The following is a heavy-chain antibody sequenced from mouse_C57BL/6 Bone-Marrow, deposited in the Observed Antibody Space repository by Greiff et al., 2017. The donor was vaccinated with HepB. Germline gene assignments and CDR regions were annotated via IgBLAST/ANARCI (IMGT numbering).Heavy chain of an antibody. J-gene: IGHJ3*01. CDR1: GYSFTDYN. D-gene: IGHD2-4*01. V-gene: IGHV1-39*01. CDR3: AISGIYDYALAWFAY. CDR2: INPNYGTT. Sequence: VQLKESGPELVKPGASVKISCKASGYSFTDYNMNWVKQSNGKSLEWIGVINPNYGTTSYNQKFKGKATLTVDQSSSTAYMQLNSLTSEDSAVYYCAISGIYDYALAWFAYWGQGTLVTVSA.